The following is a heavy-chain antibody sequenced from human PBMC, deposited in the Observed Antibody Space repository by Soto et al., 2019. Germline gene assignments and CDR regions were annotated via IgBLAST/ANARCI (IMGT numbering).Heavy chain of an antibody. Sequence: SETLSLTCTVSGGSISSYYWSWIRQPPGKGLEWIGYIYYSGSTNYNPSLKSRVTISVDTSKNQFSLKLSSVTAADTAVYYCARGRTYYYDSSGYYFGDGPYYFDYWGQGSLVTVSS. D-gene: IGHD3-22*01. CDR1: GGSISSYY. CDR3: ARGRTYYYDSSGYYFGDGPYYFDY. CDR2: IYYSGST. V-gene: IGHV4-59*01. J-gene: IGHJ4*02.